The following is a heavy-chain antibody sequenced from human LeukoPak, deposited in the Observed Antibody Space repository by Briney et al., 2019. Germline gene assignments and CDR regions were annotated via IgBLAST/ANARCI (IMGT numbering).Heavy chain of an antibody. Sequence: SETLSLTCTVSGGSISTYYWSWIRQPPGKGLEWIGYIYYSGSTNYNPSLKSRVTISVDTSKNQFSLKLSSVTGADTAGYYCARPYYSSSWPDAFDIWGQGTMVTVSS. V-gene: IGHV4-59*01. CDR1: GGSISTYY. CDR3: ARPYYSSSWPDAFDI. J-gene: IGHJ3*02. CDR2: IYYSGST. D-gene: IGHD6-13*01.